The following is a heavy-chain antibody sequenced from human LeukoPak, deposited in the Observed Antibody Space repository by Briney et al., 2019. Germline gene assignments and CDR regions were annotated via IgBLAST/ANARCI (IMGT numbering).Heavy chain of an antibody. CDR2: MHPGNGNT. Sequence: ASVKVSCKASGYRFISNYIQWVRHAPGLGPEWMGWMHPGNGNTRYAEKFQGRVTMTRDTSINTAYLDLSSLRSDDTAVYYCAREGSYCVGGDCYSFDFWGQGTLITVSS. J-gene: IGHJ4*02. CDR1: GYRFISNY. V-gene: IGHV1-2*02. CDR3: AREGSYCVGGDCYSFDF. D-gene: IGHD2-21*02.